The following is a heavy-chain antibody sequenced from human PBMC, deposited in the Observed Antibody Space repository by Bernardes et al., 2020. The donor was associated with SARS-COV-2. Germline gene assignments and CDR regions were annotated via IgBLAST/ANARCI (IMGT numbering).Heavy chain of an antibody. D-gene: IGHD1-7*01. Sequence: GGSLRLSCAASGFTFSNYWMHWVRQTPEKGLVWVSRLNGDGSSTNYADSVKGRFTISRDNAKNTVYLQMNSLRVEDTALYYCVRGRGNYCFDVWGQGILVTVSS. CDR2: LNGDGSST. J-gene: IGHJ5*02. CDR1: GFTFSNYW. V-gene: IGHV3-74*01. CDR3: VRGRGNYCFDV.